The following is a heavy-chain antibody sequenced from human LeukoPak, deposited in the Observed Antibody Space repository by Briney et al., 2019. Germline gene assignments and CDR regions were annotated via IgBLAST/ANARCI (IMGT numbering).Heavy chain of an antibody. CDR2: IYYSGST. Sequence: SETLSLTCTVSGGSISSHYWSWIRQPPGKGLEWIGYIYYSGSTNYNPSLKSRVTISVDTSKNQFSLKLSSVTAADTAVYYCARDKLSGYYGAFDIWGQGTMVTVSS. J-gene: IGHJ3*02. V-gene: IGHV4-59*11. CDR3: ARDKLSGYYGAFDI. D-gene: IGHD3-3*01. CDR1: GGSISSHY.